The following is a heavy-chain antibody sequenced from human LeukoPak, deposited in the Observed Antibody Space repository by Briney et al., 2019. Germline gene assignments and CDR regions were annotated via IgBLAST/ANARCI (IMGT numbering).Heavy chain of an antibody. D-gene: IGHD6-13*01. J-gene: IGHJ4*02. V-gene: IGHV3-23*01. CDR3: AKSSSSWSYYFNY. CDR1: GFTFSGYA. Sequence: GGSLRLSCAASGFTFSGYAMAWVRQAPGKGLEWVSSITITGSSPSYADSVKGRSTVSRDNSKNTLYLQMNSLRAEDTAVYFCAKSSSSWSYYFNYWGQGTLVTVSS. CDR2: ITITGSSP.